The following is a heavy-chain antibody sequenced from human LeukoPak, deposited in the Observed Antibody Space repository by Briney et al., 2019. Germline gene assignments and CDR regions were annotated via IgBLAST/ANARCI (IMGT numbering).Heavy chain of an antibody. V-gene: IGHV4-34*01. CDR3: ATFTGGTSKDHDY. J-gene: IGHJ4*02. Sequence: SETLSLTCAVYGGSFSGYYWSWIRQPPGKGLEWIGEINHSGSTNYNPSLKSRVTISVDTSKNQFSLKLSSVIAADTAVYYCATFTGGTSKDHDYWGQGTLVTVSS. CDR2: INHSGST. D-gene: IGHD1-1*01. CDR1: GGSFSGYY.